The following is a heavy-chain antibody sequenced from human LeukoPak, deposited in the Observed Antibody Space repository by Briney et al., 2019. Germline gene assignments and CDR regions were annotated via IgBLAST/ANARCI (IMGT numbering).Heavy chain of an antibody. V-gene: IGHV3-33*06. CDR2: IWYDGSNK. J-gene: IGHJ4*02. Sequence: PGGSLRLSCAASGFTFSSYGMHWVRQAPGKGLEWVAVIWYDGSNKYYADSVKGRFTISRDNSKNTLYLQMNSLRAEDTAVYYCAKDREYYYDSSGYYHLIGAFDYWGQGTLVTVSS. CDR1: GFTFSSYG. CDR3: AKDREYYYDSSGYYHLIGAFDY. D-gene: IGHD3-22*01.